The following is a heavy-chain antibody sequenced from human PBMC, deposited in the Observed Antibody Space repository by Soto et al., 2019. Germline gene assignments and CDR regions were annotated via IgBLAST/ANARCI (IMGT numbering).Heavy chain of an antibody. CDR2: INPSGGST. V-gene: IGHV1-46*01. CDR3: ANGLTPDAFDI. CDR1: GYTFTSYY. J-gene: IGHJ3*02. Sequence: GASVKVSCKASGYTFTSYYMHWVRLAPGQGLEWMGIINPSGGSTSYAQKFQGRVTMTRDTSTSTVYMELSSLRSEDTAVYYCANGLTPDAFDIWGQGTMVTVSS. D-gene: IGHD3-9*01.